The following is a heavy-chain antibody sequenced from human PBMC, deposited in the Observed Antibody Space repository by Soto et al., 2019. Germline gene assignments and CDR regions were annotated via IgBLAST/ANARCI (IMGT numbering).Heavy chain of an antibody. V-gene: IGHV4-61*01. D-gene: IGHD2-15*01. J-gene: IGHJ4*02. Sequence: SETLSLTCTVSGGSVSSGSYYWSWIRQPPGKGLEWIGYIYYSGSTNYNPSLKSRVTISVDTSKNQFSLKLSSVTAADTAVYYCARVLCSGGSCYYLDYWGQGTLVTVPS. CDR3: ARVLCSGGSCYYLDY. CDR2: IYYSGST. CDR1: GGSVSSGSYY.